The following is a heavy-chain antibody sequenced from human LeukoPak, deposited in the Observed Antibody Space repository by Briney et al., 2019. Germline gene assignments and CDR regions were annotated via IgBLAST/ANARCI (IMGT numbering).Heavy chain of an antibody. CDR1: GFTFDDYA. CDR3: AKDMGADCGGDCSQDY. J-gene: IGHJ4*02. CDR2: ISWNSGRK. D-gene: IGHD2-21*01. Sequence: GGSLRLPCAASGFTFDDYAMHWVRQAPGKGLEWVSGISWNSGRKGYADSVKGRFTISRDNAKNSLYLQTNSLRAEDTALYYCAKDMGADCGGDCSQDYWGQGTLVTVSS. V-gene: IGHV3-9*01.